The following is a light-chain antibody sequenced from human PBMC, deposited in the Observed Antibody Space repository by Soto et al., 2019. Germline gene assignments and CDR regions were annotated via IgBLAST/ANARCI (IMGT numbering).Light chain of an antibody. Sequence: DIQMTQSPSTLSAPVGDRVTITCRASQGISTWLAWYQQKPRTAPKLLIFDASRLQSGVPSRFSGSGSGTEFTLTISSLHPDDFATYYCQQYNSFSGMFGQGTKVDIK. CDR1: QGISTW. CDR3: QQYNSFSGM. J-gene: IGKJ1*01. CDR2: DAS. V-gene: IGKV1-5*01.